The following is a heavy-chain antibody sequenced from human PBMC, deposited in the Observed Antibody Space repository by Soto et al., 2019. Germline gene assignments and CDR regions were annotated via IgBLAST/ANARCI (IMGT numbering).Heavy chain of an antibody. CDR2: ISGSGAST. Sequence: GGSLRLSCAASGFTFSSYAMIWVRQAPGKGLNWVSLISGSGASTYYADSVKGRFTISRDNLKNTLYLQINSLRAEDTAVYYCAKGNHYYDSSGQSGFDPWGQGTLVTVSS. J-gene: IGHJ5*02. V-gene: IGHV3-23*01. D-gene: IGHD3-22*01. CDR1: GFTFSSYA. CDR3: AKGNHYYDSSGQSGFDP.